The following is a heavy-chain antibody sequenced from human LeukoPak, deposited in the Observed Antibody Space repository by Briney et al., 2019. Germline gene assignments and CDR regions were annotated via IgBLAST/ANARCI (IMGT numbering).Heavy chain of an antibody. CDR2: ISAYNGNT. Sequence: ASVKVSCKASGYTFTSYGISWVRQAPGQGLEWMGWISAYNGNTNYAQKLQGRVTMTTDTSTSTAYMELRSLRSDDTAVYYCARTHYDILTGEAYWFDPWGQGTLVNVSS. D-gene: IGHD3-9*01. CDR3: ARTHYDILTGEAYWFDP. CDR1: GYTFTSYG. J-gene: IGHJ5*02. V-gene: IGHV1-18*01.